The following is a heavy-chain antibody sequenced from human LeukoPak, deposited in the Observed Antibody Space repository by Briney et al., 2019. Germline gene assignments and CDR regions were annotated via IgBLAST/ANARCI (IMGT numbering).Heavy chain of an antibody. V-gene: IGHV3-53*01. CDR3: ARVQRSSNWFDP. CDR1: GFTVNNNY. D-gene: IGHD5-24*01. Sequence: GGSLRLSCAASGFTVNNNYVSWVRQAPGKGLEWVSVIYGGGSTYYTDSVKGRFTISRDNSKNTVYLQMNSLGAEDAAVYYCARVQRSSNWFDPWGQGTLVTVSS. J-gene: IGHJ5*02. CDR2: IYGGGST.